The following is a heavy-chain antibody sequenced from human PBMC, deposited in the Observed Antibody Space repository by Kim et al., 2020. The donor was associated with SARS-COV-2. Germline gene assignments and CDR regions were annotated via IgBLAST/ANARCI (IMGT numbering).Heavy chain of an antibody. V-gene: IGHV4-39*07. J-gene: IGHJ3*01. CDR3: ARYSRGHYYGSGLDAF. D-gene: IGHD3-10*01. CDR1: GGSISSSSYY. CDR2: IYYSGST. Sequence: SETLSLTCTVSGGSISSSSYYWGWIRQPPGKGLEWIGSIYYSGSTYYNPSLKSRVTISVDTSKNQFSLKLSSVTAADTAVYYCARYSRGHYYGSGLDAF.